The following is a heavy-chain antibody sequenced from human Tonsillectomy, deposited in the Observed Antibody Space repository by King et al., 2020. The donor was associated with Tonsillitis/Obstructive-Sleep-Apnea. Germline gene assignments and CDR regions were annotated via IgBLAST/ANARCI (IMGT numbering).Heavy chain of an antibody. CDR1: GGSISNYY. CDR3: ARSPGDLEWVDY. J-gene: IGHJ4*02. V-gene: IGHV4-59*01. CDR2: IYYSGST. Sequence: VQLQESGPGLVKPSETLSLTCTVSGGSISNYYWSWIRQPPGKGLEWIGYIYYSGSTKYNPSLKSRVTISVDTSKNQFSLRLSSVTAADTAVYYCARSPGDLEWVDYWGQGTLVTVSS. D-gene: IGHD3-3*01.